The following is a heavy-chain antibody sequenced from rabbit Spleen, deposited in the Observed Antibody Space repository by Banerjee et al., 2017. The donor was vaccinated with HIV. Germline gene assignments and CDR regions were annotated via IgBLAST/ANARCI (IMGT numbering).Heavy chain of an antibody. CDR1: GFSFSRSYD. J-gene: IGHJ6*01. CDR2: IYTGNGHI. Sequence: QEQLVESGGGLVQPGGSLKLSCKASGFSFSRSYDMCWVRQAPGKGLEWIGCIYTGNGHIHFASWAKGRFTISITSSTTVTLQMTGLTVADTATYFCARDTASSFSSYGMDLWGPGTLVTVS. V-gene: IGHV1S45*01. D-gene: IGHD8-1*01. CDR3: ARDTASSFSSYGMDL.